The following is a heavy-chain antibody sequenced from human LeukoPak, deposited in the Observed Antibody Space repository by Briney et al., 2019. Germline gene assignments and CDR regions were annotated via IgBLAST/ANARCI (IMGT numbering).Heavy chain of an antibody. CDR2: ISSSSRTV. Sequence: GGSLRLSCAASGFLFSSYWMAWVRQAPGKGLEWVSYISSSSRTVYYADSVKGRFTISRDNAKNSLHLQMNSLRAEDTAIYYCARQSGTMVTTRFDYWGQGTLVTVSS. J-gene: IGHJ4*02. D-gene: IGHD4-17*01. CDR1: GFLFSSYW. V-gene: IGHV3-48*01. CDR3: ARQSGTMVTTRFDY.